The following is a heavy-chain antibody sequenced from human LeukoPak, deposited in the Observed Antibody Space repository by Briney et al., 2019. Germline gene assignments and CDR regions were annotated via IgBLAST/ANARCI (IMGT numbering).Heavy chain of an antibody. CDR3: ARDYIHYYDSSGYYYH. CDR2: INPHSGGT. V-gene: IGHV1-2*02. Sequence: ASLKVSCKASGYTFTAYYMHWVRQAPGQGLEWMGWINPHSGGTNYAQKFQGRVTMTRDTSISTAYMELSRLRSDDTAVYYCARDYIHYYDSSGYYYHWGQGTLVTVSS. D-gene: IGHD3-22*01. J-gene: IGHJ5*02. CDR1: GYTFTAYY.